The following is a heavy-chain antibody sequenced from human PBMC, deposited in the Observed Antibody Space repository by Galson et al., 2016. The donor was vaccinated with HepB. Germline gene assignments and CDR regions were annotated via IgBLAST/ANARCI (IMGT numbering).Heavy chain of an antibody. Sequence: SETLSLTCTISGDSISGSVSYWGWIRQPPGKGLEWIGSIWESGTTLYNPSLKSRVTILVDTAKNQFSLRLTSVTAADTAVYFCSSDRGPWGGEWQSNFDQWGQGILVSVSS. J-gene: IGHJ4*02. V-gene: IGHV4-39*07. CDR1: GDSISGSVSY. CDR2: IWESGTT. CDR3: SSDRGPWGGEWQSNFDQ. D-gene: IGHD3-3*01.